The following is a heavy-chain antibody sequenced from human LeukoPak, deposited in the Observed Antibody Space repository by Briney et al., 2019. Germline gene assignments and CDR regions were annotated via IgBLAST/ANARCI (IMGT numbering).Heavy chain of an antibody. CDR1: GGSISSYY. CDR3: ARDVSESSSWYRNWFDP. J-gene: IGHJ5*02. CDR2: IYYSGST. V-gene: IGHV4-59*01. Sequence: PSETLSLTCTVSGGSISSYYWSWVRQPPGKGLEWIGYIYYSGSTNYNPSLKSRVTISVDTSKNQFSLKLSSVPAADTAVYYCARDVSESSSWYRNWFDPWGQGTLVTVSS. D-gene: IGHD6-13*01.